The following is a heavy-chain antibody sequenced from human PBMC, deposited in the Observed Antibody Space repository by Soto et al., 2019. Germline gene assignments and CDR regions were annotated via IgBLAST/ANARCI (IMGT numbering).Heavy chain of an antibody. CDR2: IIPILFIA. CDR3: AREQLAAAVKDV. Sequence: GASVKVSCKASGGTFSSYTISLVRQAPVQVLELIVRIIPILFIANYSQKFQGRFTITSYKSTITSYIELIILRSDYTSVYYCAREQLAAAVKDVWGQGTTVTVSS. CDR1: GGTFSSYT. V-gene: IGHV1-69*04. D-gene: IGHD6-13*01. J-gene: IGHJ6*02.